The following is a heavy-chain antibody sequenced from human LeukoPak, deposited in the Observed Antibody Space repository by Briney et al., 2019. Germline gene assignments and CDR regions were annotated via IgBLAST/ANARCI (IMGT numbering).Heavy chain of an antibody. CDR1: GFTFSSYG. D-gene: IGHD3-22*01. V-gene: IGHV3-23*01. CDR2: ISGSGGST. J-gene: IGHJ4*02. Sequence: GGTLRLSCAASGFTFSSYGMSWVRQAPGKGLEWVSAISGSGGSTYYADSVKGRFTISRDNSKNTLYLQMNSLRAEDTAVYYCAKAVVTYYYDSSGYYYGAYFDYWGQGTLVTVSS. CDR3: AKAVVTYYYDSSGYYYGAYFDY.